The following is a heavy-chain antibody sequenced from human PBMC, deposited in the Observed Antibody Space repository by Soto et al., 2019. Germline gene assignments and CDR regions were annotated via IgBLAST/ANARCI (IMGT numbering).Heavy chain of an antibody. CDR3: VQSRCGRDCLTFTSSHAYSGLDG. CDR1: GFALTSIGVG. Sequence: QITLKESGPTLVKPTQTLTLTCTFSGFALTSIGVGVGWIRQPPGKALEWLALVYWDDDRGYNPSPRTRLTSTADTSKKQVVLTTTSIDTVDTAKYYCVQSRCGRDCLTFTSSHAYSGLDGWGQGTTVNVSS. D-gene: IGHD2-21*02. V-gene: IGHV2-5*02. CDR2: VYWDDDR. J-gene: IGHJ6*02.